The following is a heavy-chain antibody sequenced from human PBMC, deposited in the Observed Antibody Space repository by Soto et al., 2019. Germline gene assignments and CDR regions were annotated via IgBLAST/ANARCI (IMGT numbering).Heavy chain of an antibody. D-gene: IGHD2-21*01. Sequence: GGFLRLSCAASGFTSSSYAMSWVRQAPGKGLEWVSTISGSEGSTYYADSVRGRFTISRDNCKNTVHLQMNSLRAEDAAVYYCVKGHVVVVIDISYDVHSFDIWGQGTLVT. CDR2: ISGSEGST. J-gene: IGHJ3*02. CDR3: VKGHVVVVIDISYDVHSFDI. V-gene: IGHV3-23*01. CDR1: GFTSSSYA.